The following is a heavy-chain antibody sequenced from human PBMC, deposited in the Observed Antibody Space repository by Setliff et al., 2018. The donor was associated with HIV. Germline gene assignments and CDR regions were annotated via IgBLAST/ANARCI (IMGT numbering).Heavy chain of an antibody. D-gene: IGHD3-3*01. J-gene: IGHJ5*02. V-gene: IGHV7-4-1*02. CDR3: ARNYYDVWSLSFGGWFDP. CDR1: GYTFTTYA. CDR2: INTNTGNP. Sequence: ASVKVSCKASGYTFTTYAMNWVRQAPGQGPEWMGWINTNTGNPTYAQGFTGRFVFSLDTSVSTAYLQISSLKAEDTAVYYCARNYYDVWSLSFGGWFDPWGQGTQVTVPS.